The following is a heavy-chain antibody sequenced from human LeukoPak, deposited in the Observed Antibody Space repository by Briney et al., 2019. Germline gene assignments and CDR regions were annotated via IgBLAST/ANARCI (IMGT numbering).Heavy chain of an antibody. Sequence: PGGSLRLSCAASGFVFSSYEMNWVRQAPGKGLVWVSYIGSSGTTIYYADSVKGRFTISRDNAKNSLYLQMNSLRAEDTAVYYCARVSGFDYWGQGTLVTVSS. CDR3: ARVSGFDY. D-gene: IGHD1-26*01. CDR1: GFVFSSYE. CDR2: IGSSGTTI. J-gene: IGHJ4*02. V-gene: IGHV3-48*03.